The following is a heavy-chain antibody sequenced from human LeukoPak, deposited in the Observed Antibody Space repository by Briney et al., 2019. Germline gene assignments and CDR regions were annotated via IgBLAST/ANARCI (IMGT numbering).Heavy chain of an antibody. CDR2: ISADNGNT. J-gene: IGHJ3*02. D-gene: IGHD1-1*01. V-gene: IGHV1-18*01. Sequence: ASVKVSCKASGYTFTSYYITWVRQAPGQGLEWMGWISADNGNTNYAQKFQGRVTMTTDTSTSTVYMDLRNLRSDDTAVYYCARDKDVWATTGTNFDIWGQGTMVTVSS. CDR3: ARDKDVWATTGTNFDI. CDR1: GYTFTSYY.